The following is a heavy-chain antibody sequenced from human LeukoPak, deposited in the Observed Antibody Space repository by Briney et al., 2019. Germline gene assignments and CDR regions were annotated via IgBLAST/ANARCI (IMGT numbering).Heavy chain of an antibody. Sequence: SQTLSLTCAISGESVSSNSATWNWIRQSPSRGLEWLGSTYYRSKRYNDYAESVRSRIVINPDTSKNQFSLQLNSVTPEDTAVYYCAREVATDAAHNWFDPWGQGTLVTVSS. D-gene: IGHD4-23*01. V-gene: IGHV6-1*01. CDR2: TYYRSKRYN. CDR3: AREVATDAAHNWFDP. J-gene: IGHJ5*02. CDR1: GESVSSNSAT.